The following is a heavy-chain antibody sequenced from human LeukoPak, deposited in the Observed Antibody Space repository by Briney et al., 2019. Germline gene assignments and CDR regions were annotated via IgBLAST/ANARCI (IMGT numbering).Heavy chain of an antibody. J-gene: IGHJ5*02. V-gene: IGHV1-46*01. D-gene: IGHD6-19*01. CDR2: INPSGGST. Sequence: ASVKVSCKASGCTFTSYYMHWVRQAPGQGLEWMGIINPSGGSTSYAQKFQGRVTMTRDTSTSTVYMELSSLRSEDTAVYYCARAGSSGWYSWWFDPWGQGTLVTVSS. CDR3: ARAGSSGWYSWWFDP. CDR1: GCTFTSYY.